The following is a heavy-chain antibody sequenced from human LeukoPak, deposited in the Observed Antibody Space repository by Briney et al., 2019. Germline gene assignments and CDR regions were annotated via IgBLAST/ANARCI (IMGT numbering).Heavy chain of an antibody. CDR3: AKGDYYDLDY. CDR1: GFTSSNYG. Sequence: PGGSLRLSCAASGFTSSNYGMNWVRQAPGKGLEWVSIITSGVGITYYADSVKGRFTISRDNSRNTLFLQMNSLRAEDTAVYYCAKGDYYDLDYWGQGTLVTVSS. CDR2: ITSGVGIT. J-gene: IGHJ4*02. V-gene: IGHV3-23*01. D-gene: IGHD3-22*01.